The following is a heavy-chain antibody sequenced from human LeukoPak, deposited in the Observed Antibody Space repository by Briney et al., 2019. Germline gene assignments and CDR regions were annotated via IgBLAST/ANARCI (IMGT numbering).Heavy chain of an antibody. Sequence: GASVKVSCKASGYTFTSYDINWVRQATGQGLEWMGWINPNSGNTGYAQKFQGRVTITRNTSISTAYMELSSLRSEDTAVYYCARGRYGVGLDGQDAFDIWGQGTMVTVSS. CDR3: ARGRYGVGLDGQDAFDI. D-gene: IGHD3-3*01. CDR1: GYTFTSYD. J-gene: IGHJ3*02. V-gene: IGHV1-8*03. CDR2: INPNSGNT.